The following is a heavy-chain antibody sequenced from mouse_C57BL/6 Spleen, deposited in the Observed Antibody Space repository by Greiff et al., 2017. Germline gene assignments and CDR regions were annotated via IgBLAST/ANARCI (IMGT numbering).Heavy chain of an antibody. V-gene: IGHV10-1*01. CDR3: VRQGDYFDY. J-gene: IGHJ2*01. CDR2: IRSKSNNYAT. Sequence: EVQLQESGGGLVQPKGSLKLSCAASGFSFNTYAMNWVRQAPGKGLEWVARIRSKSNNYATYYADSVKDRFTISRDDSESMLYLQMNNLKTEDTAMYYCVRQGDYFDYWGQGTTLTVSS. CDR1: GFSFNTYA.